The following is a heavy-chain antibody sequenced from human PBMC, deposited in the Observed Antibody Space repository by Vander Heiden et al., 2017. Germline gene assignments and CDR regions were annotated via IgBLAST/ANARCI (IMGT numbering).Heavy chain of an antibody. V-gene: IGHV3-9*01. D-gene: IGHD6-6*01. CDR3: AKSARPFYYYYGMDV. J-gene: IGHJ6*02. CDR2: ISWNSGSI. CDR1: GFTFDDYA. Sequence: EVQLVESGGGLVQPGRSLRLSCAASGFTFDDYAIHWVRQAPGKGLEWVSGISWNSGSIGYADSVKGRFTISRDNAKNSLYLQMNSLRAEDTALYYCAKSARPFYYYYGMDVWGQGTTVTVSS.